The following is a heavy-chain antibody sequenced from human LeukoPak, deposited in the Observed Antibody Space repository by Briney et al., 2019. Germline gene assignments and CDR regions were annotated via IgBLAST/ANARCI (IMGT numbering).Heavy chain of an antibody. Sequence: PSESLSLTCTVSGGSISSYYWSWIRQPPGKGLEWIGYIYYSRSTNYNPSLKSRVTISVDTSKNQFSLKLSSVTAADTAVYYCARVYFDWLLKGFDAFDIWGQGTMVTVSS. CDR2: IYYSRST. J-gene: IGHJ3*02. D-gene: IGHD3-9*01. CDR3: ARVYFDWLLKGFDAFDI. CDR1: GGSISSYY. V-gene: IGHV4-59*01.